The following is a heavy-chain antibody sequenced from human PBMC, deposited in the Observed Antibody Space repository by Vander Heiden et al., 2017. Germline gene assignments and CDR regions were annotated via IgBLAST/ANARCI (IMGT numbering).Heavy chain of an antibody. V-gene: IGHV3-20*04. CDR1: GFTFDAFG. CDR3: AREDSSGGMDV. Sequence: EVQLVQSGGGVVRPGGALRLSCTVSGFTFDAFGMSWVRQAPGKGLEWVSHINWNGDSTGYADSVKGRFTISRDNAKNSLYLQMNSLRAEDTALYYCAREDSSGGMDVWGQGTTVTASS. D-gene: IGHD3-22*01. CDR2: INWNGDST. J-gene: IGHJ6*02.